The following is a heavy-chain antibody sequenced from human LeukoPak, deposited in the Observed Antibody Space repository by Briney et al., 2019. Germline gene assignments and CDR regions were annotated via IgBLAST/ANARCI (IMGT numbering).Heavy chain of an antibody. CDR3: AKDPSGLYGGLDY. D-gene: IGHD4-23*01. CDR2: ISYDGTNT. CDR1: GFTFSNYG. V-gene: IGHV3-30*18. Sequence: GGSLRLSCAASGFTFSNYGMHWVRQAPGRGLEWVAVISYDGTNTYYADSVKGRFTISRDNSKNTLYLQMNSLRAEDTAVYYCAKDPSGLYGGLDYWGQGTLVTISS. J-gene: IGHJ4*02.